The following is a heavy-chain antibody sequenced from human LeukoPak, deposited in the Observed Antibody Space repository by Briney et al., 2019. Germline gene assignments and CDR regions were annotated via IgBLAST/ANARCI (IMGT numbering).Heavy chain of an antibody. CDR3: ARADYGGNGDYYYYYMDV. CDR1: GGSISSSSYY. CDR2: IYYSGST. J-gene: IGHJ6*03. Sequence: KTSETLSLTCTVSGGSISSSSYYWGWIRQPPGKGLEWIGSIYYSGSTYYNPSLKSRVTISVDTSKNQFSLKLSSVTAADTAVYYCARADYGGNGDYYYYYMDVWGKGTTVTISS. D-gene: IGHD4-23*01. V-gene: IGHV4-39*01.